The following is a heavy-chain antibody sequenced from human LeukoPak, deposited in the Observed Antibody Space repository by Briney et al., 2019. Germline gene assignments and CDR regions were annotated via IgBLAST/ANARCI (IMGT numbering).Heavy chain of an antibody. V-gene: IGHV3-30*03. Sequence: GKSLRLSCAASGFTFSSYGMHWVRQAPGKGLEWVAVISSDGSVKYYADSVKGRFTISRDNSKNTMYLQMNSLRDEDTAVYYCARLEYYYVSGNYYKLFDYWGQGTLVTVCS. J-gene: IGHJ4*02. CDR1: GFTFSSYG. D-gene: IGHD3-10*01. CDR2: ISSDGSVK. CDR3: ARLEYYYVSGNYYKLFDY.